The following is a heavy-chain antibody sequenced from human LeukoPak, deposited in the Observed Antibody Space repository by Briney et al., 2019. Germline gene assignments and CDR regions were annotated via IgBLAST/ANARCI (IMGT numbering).Heavy chain of an antibody. Sequence: PGGSLRLSCAASGFTFSSYSMNWVRQAPGKGLEWVSSISSSSSYIYYADSVKGRFTISRDNSKNTLYLQMNSLRAEDTAVYYCAKVRSYKVRGVQYGMDVWGQGTTVTVSS. CDR3: AKVRSYKVRGVQYGMDV. J-gene: IGHJ6*02. V-gene: IGHV3-21*04. CDR1: GFTFSSYS. D-gene: IGHD3-10*02. CDR2: ISSSSSYI.